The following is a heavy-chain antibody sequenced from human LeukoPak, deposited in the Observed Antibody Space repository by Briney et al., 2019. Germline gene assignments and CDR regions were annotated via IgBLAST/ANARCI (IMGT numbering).Heavy chain of an antibody. CDR2: ITNTPNNYAS. CDR3: ASDTATALDC. Sequence: GGSLRLSCAASGFTFSSYAMSWVRQAPGKGLEWIGRITNTPNNYASQYAASVRGRFTISRDDSKSSLFLQMNSLKTEDTAIYFCASDTATALDCWGQGTLVTVSS. CDR1: GFTFSSYA. D-gene: IGHD6-13*01. V-gene: IGHV3-72*01. J-gene: IGHJ4*02.